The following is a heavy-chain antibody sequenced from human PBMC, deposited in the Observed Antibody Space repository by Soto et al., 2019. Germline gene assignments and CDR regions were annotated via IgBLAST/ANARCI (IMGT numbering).Heavy chain of an antibody. V-gene: IGHV3-33*01. CDR1: GFTFSSDG. Sequence: QVQLVESGGGVVQPGRSLRLSCAASGFTFSSDGMHWVRPAPGKGLVRVAVIWYDGSNKYYADSVKGRFTISRDNSKNTLYPQSNSLRAEDTAVDSCARGWDYYDSNGYYAAWDYWGQGTLVTVSS. J-gene: IGHJ4*02. CDR3: ARGWDYYDSNGYYAAWDY. CDR2: IWYDGSNK. D-gene: IGHD3-22*01.